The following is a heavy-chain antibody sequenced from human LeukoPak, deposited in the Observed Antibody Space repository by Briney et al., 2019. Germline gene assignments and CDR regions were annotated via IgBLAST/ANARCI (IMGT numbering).Heavy chain of an antibody. J-gene: IGHJ4*02. Sequence: GGSLRLSCAASGFTFSSYAMSWVRQAPGKGLEWVSAISGSGGSTYYADSVKGRFTISRDNSKNTLYLQMNSLRAEDTAVYYCTRLGDVWGTTFDYWGQGTLVTVSS. CDR2: ISGSGGST. D-gene: IGHD3-16*01. CDR3: TRLGDVWGTTFDY. CDR1: GFTFSSYA. V-gene: IGHV3-23*01.